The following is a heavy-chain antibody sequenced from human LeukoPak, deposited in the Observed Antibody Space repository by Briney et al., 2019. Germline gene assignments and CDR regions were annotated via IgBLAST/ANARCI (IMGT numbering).Heavy chain of an antibody. J-gene: IGHJ6*03. V-gene: IGHV3-48*01. CDR2: INRSNSPI. Sequence: GGSLRLSCAASGLTFSSYSMNWVRQAPGKGLEWVAHINRSNSPIQYADSVKGRFTISRNNIKNSLFLQMTSLRAADTAVYYCVRNCGDCGRYYHMDVWGKGTTVTVSS. CDR3: VRNCGDCGRYYHMDV. CDR1: GLTFSSYS. D-gene: IGHD4-17*01.